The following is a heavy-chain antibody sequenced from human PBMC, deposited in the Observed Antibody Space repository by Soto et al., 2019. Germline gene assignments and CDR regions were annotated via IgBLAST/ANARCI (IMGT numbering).Heavy chain of an antibody. V-gene: IGHV3-23*04. D-gene: IGHD6-13*01. Sequence: EVQLVESGGGLVQPGGSLRLSCAASGFTFSSYAMSWVRQAPGKGLEWVSAISGSGGSTYYADSVKGRFTISRDNSKNTLYLQMNSLRAEDTAVYYCAIAAAGTVYYYYGMDVWGQGTTVTVSS. CDR1: GFTFSSYA. J-gene: IGHJ6*02. CDR3: AIAAAGTVYYYYGMDV. CDR2: ISGSGGST.